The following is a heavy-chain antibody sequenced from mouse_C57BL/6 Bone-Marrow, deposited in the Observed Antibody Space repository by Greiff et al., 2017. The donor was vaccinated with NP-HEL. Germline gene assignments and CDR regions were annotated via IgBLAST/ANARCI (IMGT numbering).Heavy chain of an antibody. CDR2: IHPNSGST. CDR1: GYTFTSYW. V-gene: IGHV1-64*01. J-gene: IGHJ3*01. Sequence: QVQLQQPGAELVKPGASVKLSCKASGYTFTSYWMHWVKQRPGQGLEWIGMIHPNSGSTNYNEKFKSKATLTVDKSSSTAYMQLSSLTSEDSAVYFCASSPYEEPLFAYWGQGTLVTVSA. D-gene: IGHD2-3*01. CDR3: ASSPYEEPLFAY.